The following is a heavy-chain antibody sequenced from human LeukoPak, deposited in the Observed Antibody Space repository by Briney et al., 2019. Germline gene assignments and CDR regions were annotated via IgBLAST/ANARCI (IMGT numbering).Heavy chain of an antibody. CDR1: GFTFSSYW. CDR3: TRVGHSGYDLMDAFDI. D-gene: IGHD5-12*01. J-gene: IGHJ3*02. V-gene: IGHV3-73*01. CDR2: IRSKANSYAT. Sequence: GGSLRLSCAASGFTFSSYWMHWVRQASGKGLEWVGRIRSKANSYATAYAASVKGRFTISRDDSKNTAYLQMNSLKTEDTAVYYCTRVGHSGYDLMDAFDIWGQGTMVTVSS.